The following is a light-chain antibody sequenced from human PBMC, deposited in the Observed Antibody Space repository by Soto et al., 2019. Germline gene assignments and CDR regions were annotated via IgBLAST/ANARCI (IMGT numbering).Light chain of an antibody. CDR3: HQRQSWPRT. Sequence: EIVLTQSPATLSSFPGDRVTLSCRASQYINTRLAWYQHRPGQAPRLLIYQTSIRAAGITARFSASGSGTDFPLTISDVQPEDFSLYYCHQRQSWPRTFGQGTKVDI. J-gene: IGKJ1*01. CDR1: QYINTR. V-gene: IGKV3-11*01. CDR2: QTS.